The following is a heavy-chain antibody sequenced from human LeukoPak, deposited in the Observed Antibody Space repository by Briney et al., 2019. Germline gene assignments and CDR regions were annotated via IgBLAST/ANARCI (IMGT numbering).Heavy chain of an antibody. D-gene: IGHD4-23*01. Sequence: SETLSLTCTVSGGSISSSSYYWGWIRQPPGKGLEWIGSIYYSGSTYYNPSLKSRVTISVDTSKNQFSLKLSSVTAADTAVYYCARGKTYGGNFDYWGQGTLVTVSS. J-gene: IGHJ4*02. CDR3: ARGKTYGGNFDY. V-gene: IGHV4-39*07. CDR2: IYYSGST. CDR1: GGSISSSSYY.